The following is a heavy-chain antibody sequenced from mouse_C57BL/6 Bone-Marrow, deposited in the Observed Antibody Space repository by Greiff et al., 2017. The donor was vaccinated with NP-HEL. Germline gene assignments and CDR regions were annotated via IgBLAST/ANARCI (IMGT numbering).Heavy chain of an antibody. CDR3: ARRYRGLYYYAMDY. Sequence: DVKLVESGGGLVKPGGSLKLSCAASGFTFSDYGMHWVRQAPEKGLEWVAYISSGSSTIYYADTVKGQFTISRDNAKNTLFLQMTSLRSEDTAMYYCARRYRGLYYYAMDYWGQGTSVTVSS. CDR2: ISSGSSTI. J-gene: IGHJ4*01. CDR1: GFTFSDYG. V-gene: IGHV5-17*01. D-gene: IGHD2-12*01.